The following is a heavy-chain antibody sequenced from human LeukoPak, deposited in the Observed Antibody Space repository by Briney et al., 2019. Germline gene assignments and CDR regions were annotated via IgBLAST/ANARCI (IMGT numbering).Heavy chain of an antibody. V-gene: IGHV4-34*01. CDR3: ARVKCSSTSCYVDY. Sequence: SETLSLTCAVYGGSFSGNNWSWIRQPPGKGLEWIGEINYSGSTNYNPSLKSRVTISVDTSKNQFSLKLSSVTAADTAVYYCARVKCSSTSCYVDYWGQGTLVTVSS. CDR2: INYSGST. J-gene: IGHJ4*02. CDR1: GGSFSGNN. D-gene: IGHD2-2*01.